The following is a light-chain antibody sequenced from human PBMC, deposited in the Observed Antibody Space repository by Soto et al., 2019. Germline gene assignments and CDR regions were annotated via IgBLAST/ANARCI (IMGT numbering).Light chain of an antibody. V-gene: IGLV2-14*01. CDR3: CSYTSSSTRV. CDR2: EVS. Sequence: QSALTQPASVSGSPGQSITISCTGTSSDVGGYNYVSWYQQHPGKAPKLMIYEVSNRPSGVSNRFSGSKSGNTASLTISGLQAEDEDDYCCCSYTSSSTRVFGGGTKLTVL. J-gene: IGLJ3*02. CDR1: SSDVGGYNY.